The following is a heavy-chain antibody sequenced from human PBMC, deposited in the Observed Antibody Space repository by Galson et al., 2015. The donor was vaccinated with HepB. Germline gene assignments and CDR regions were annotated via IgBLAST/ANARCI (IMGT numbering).Heavy chain of an antibody. CDR2: INPSGGST. CDR1: GYTFTSYY. J-gene: IGHJ3*02. D-gene: IGHD6-19*01. V-gene: IGHV1-46*01. Sequence: SVKVSCKASGYTFTSYYMHWVRQAPGQGLEWMGIINPSGGSTSYAQKFQGRVTMTRDTSTSTVYMELSSLRSEDTAVYYCARDLIGQWLAELGAFDIWGQGTMVTVSS. CDR3: ARDLIGQWLAELGAFDI.